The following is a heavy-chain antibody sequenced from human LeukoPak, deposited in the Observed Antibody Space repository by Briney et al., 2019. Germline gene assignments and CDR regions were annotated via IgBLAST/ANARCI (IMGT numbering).Heavy chain of an antibody. CDR2: VTGSGGNT. CDR3: AKDRTVGASYWYSDL. Sequence: GGSLRLSCAASGFTFSSYAMSWVRQAPGKGLEWVSTVTGSGGNTYYADSVKGRFTTSRDSSKNTLFLHMNTLRAEDTAIYYCAKDRTVGASYWYSDLWGRGTLVTVSS. CDR1: GFTFSSYA. V-gene: IGHV3-23*01. D-gene: IGHD1-26*01. J-gene: IGHJ2*01.